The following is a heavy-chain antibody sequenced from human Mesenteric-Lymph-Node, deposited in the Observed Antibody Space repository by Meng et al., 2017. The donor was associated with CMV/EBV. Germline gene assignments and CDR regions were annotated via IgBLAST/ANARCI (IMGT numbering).Heavy chain of an antibody. CDR3: ARDTLDIVVVPAAINYYYGMDV. J-gene: IGHJ6*02. Sequence: GSLRLSCTVSGDSISSGSYYWAWIRQPPGKGLEWIGSIFPSGSTYDNPSLKSRVTISVDTSKNQFSLKLSSVTAADTAVYYCARDTLDIVVVPAAINYYYGMDVWGQGTTVTVSS. D-gene: IGHD2-2*03. CDR1: GDSISSGSYY. V-gene: IGHV4-39*07. CDR2: IFPSGST.